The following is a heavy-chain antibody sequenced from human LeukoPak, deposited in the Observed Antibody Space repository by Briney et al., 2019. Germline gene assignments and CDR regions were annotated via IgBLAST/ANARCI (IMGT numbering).Heavy chain of an antibody. CDR1: GFTVSSNY. J-gene: IGHJ4*02. D-gene: IGHD1-26*01. V-gene: IGHV3-53*01. CDR3: APDIVGAR. Sequence: LTGGSLRLSCAASGFTVSSNYMNWVRQAPGKGLEWVSVIYSGGSTYYADSVKGRFTISRDNSKNTLYLQMNSLRAEDTAVYYCAPDIVGARWGQGTLVTVSS. CDR2: IYSGGST.